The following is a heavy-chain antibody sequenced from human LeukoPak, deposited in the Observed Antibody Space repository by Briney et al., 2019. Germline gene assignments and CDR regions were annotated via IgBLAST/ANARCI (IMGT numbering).Heavy chain of an antibody. Sequence: PSGSLRLSCAASGLTFSSYGMHWVRKAPAKGLQRVAVIWYDGSNKYYADSVHGRFTISRDNSKNTLYLQMKRLRTEDTAVYYCARDPPDYWGQGTLVTVSS. CDR3: ARDPPDY. CDR1: GLTFSSYG. V-gene: IGHV3-33*01. CDR2: IWYDGSNK. J-gene: IGHJ4*02.